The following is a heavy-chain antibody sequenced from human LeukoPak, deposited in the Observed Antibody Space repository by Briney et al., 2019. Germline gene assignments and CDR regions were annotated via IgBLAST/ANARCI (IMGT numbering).Heavy chain of an antibody. CDR3: ASGIHCSSTSCYQNWFDP. CDR2: FDPEDGET. D-gene: IGHD2-2*01. V-gene: IGHV1-24*01. CDR1: GYTLTELS. J-gene: IGHJ5*02. Sequence: ASVKVSCNVSGYTLTELSMHWVRQAPGKGLEWMGGFDPEDGETIYAQKFQGRVTITADKSTSTAYMELSSLRSEDTAVYYCASGIHCSSTSCYQNWFDPWGQGTLVTVSS.